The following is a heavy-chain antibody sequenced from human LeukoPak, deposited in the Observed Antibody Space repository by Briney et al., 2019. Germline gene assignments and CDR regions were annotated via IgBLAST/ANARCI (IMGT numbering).Heavy chain of an antibody. V-gene: IGHV3-30*03. Sequence: GGSLRLSCAASGFTFSSYGMHWVRQAPGKGLEWVAVISYDGSNKYYADSVKGRFTISRDNSKNTLYLQMNSLRAEDTAVYYCAADRPPHSSSWYRDAFDIWGQGTMVIVSS. CDR1: GFTFSSYG. D-gene: IGHD6-13*01. CDR3: AADRPPHSSSWYRDAFDI. J-gene: IGHJ3*02. CDR2: ISYDGSNK.